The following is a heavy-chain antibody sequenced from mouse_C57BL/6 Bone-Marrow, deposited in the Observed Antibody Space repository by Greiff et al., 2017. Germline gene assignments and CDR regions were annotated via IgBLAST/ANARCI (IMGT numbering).Heavy chain of an antibody. V-gene: IGHV1-59*01. CDR3: AIGGTTVVAKDYAMDY. D-gene: IGHD1-1*01. CDR2: IDPSDSYT. Sequence: QVQLQQPGAELVRPGTSVKLSCKASGYTFTSYWMHWVKQRPGQGLEWIGVIDPSDSYTNYNQKFKGKATLTVDTSSSTAYMQRSSLTSEDSAVYYCAIGGTTVVAKDYAMDYWGQGTSVTVAS. J-gene: IGHJ4*01. CDR1: GYTFTSYW.